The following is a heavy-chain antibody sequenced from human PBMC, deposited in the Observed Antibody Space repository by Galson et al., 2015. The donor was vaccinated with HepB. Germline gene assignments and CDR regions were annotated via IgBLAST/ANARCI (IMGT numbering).Heavy chain of an antibody. J-gene: IGHJ4*02. CDR3: AKGGCTSGACSLDS. CDR1: GFTFSAYA. Sequence: SLRLSCAASGFTFSAYAMDWVRQAPGKGLEWLAVISYDDDKTYYSDSVKGRFTISRDNANNTLNLQMNSLRDDDSAVYYCAKGGCTSGACSLDSWGQGTLVTVSS. V-gene: IGHV3-30*18. D-gene: IGHD2-8*01. CDR2: ISYDDDKT.